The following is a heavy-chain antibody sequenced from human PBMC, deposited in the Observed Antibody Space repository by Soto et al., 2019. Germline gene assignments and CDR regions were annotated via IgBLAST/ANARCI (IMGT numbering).Heavy chain of an antibody. CDR1: GFTFTIYS. CDR3: ARESVSCSGRRCHGLGFDP. V-gene: IGHV3-48*02. D-gene: IGHD2-15*01. CDR2: IDRTRSVI. Sequence: WGSLRLSCAASGFTFTIYSFNFFRQSAGKGLEGVASIDRTRSVIYYADSVKGRFTISRDNAKNSLYLQMNSLRDEDTAVYYCARESVSCSGRRCHGLGFDPWGQGTLVTVSS. J-gene: IGHJ5*02.